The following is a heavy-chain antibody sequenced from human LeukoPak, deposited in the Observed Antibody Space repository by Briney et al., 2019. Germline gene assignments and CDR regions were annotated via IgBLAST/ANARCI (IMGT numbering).Heavy chain of an antibody. CDR2: IYSGGST. J-gene: IGHJ4*02. V-gene: IGHV3-53*05. D-gene: IGHD1-26*01. CDR1: GFTVSSNY. Sequence: GGSLRLSCAASGFTVSSNYMSWVGQAPGKGPEWVSVIYSGGSTYYADSVKGRFTISRDNSKNALYLQMNSLRAEDTAVYYCAKDLSSSGSYSSVDYWGQGTLVTVSS. CDR3: AKDLSSSGSYSSVDY.